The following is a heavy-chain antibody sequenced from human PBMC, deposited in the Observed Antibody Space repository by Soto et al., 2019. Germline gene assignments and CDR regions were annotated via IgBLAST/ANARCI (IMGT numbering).Heavy chain of an antibody. CDR1: GGSFSGYY. CDR3: ARGRRYSNYYYYYYMDV. CDR2: INHSGST. D-gene: IGHD4-4*01. V-gene: IGHV4-34*01. Sequence: SETLSLTCAVYGGSFSGYYWSWIRQPPGKGLEWIGEINHSGSTNYNPSLKSRVTISVDTSKNQFSLKLSSVTAADTAVYYCARGRRYSNYYYYYYMDVGGKGTTVTVS. J-gene: IGHJ6*03.